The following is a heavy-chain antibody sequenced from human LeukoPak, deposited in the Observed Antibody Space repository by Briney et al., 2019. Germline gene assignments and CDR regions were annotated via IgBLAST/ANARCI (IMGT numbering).Heavy chain of an antibody. CDR2: IYYSGST. CDR1: DGTKNSYY. CDR3: ARHVEAINWFDP. J-gene: IGHJ5*02. Sequence: SETLSLTRTVTDGTKNSYYWCWTRPPPAKGLEWIGYIYYSGSTNYNPSLKSRVTISVDTSKNQFSLKLSSVTAADTAVYHCARHVEAINWFDPWGQGTLVTVSS. V-gene: IGHV4-59*08.